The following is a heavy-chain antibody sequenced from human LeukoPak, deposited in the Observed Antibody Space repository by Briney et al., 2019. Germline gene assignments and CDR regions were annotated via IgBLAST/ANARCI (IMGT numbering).Heavy chain of an antibody. J-gene: IGHJ3*02. CDR2: ISRSRSYI. V-gene: IGHV3-21*04. CDR3: ARDKDIVVVRAGFGDFDI. D-gene: IGHD2-2*01. CDR1: GFTFSSYW. Sequence: GGSLRLSCAASGFTFSSYWMSWVRQAPGRGVEWVSSISRSRSYIYYADSVRGGFTISRDNHKNSLYLQINSLRARDTAGYYCARDKDIVVVRAGFGDFDIWGQGKMVTVS.